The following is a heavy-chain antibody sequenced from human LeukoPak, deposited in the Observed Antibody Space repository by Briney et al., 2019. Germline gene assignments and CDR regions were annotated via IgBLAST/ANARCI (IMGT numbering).Heavy chain of an antibody. CDR1: GFTFSSYD. CDR3: ATLASGYSSPFDY. J-gene: IGHJ4*01. D-gene: IGHD6-13*01. V-gene: IGHV3-23*01. Sequence: GGSLTLSCAASGFTFSSYDMSWVRQAPGKGLEWVSFIRSDGGSTLYADSVKGRFTISRDNSKNTLYAEMTSLRAEDTAVYYCATLASGYSSPFDYWGHGNLVTVSS. CDR2: IRSDGGST.